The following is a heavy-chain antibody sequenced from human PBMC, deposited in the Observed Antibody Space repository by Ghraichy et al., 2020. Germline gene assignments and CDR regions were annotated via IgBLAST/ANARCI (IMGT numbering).Heavy chain of an antibody. D-gene: IGHD2-15*01. CDR2: ISSSGSTI. CDR1: GFTFSYYS. Sequence: GGSLRLSCAASGFTFSYYSMHWVRQAPGKGLEYVSYISSSGSTIYYTDSVKGRFTISRDNAKNSLYLQMNNLRDEDTAVYYCARGSDFFDATPPGPDFWGQGPLITDSS. J-gene: IGHJ4*02. CDR3: ARGSDFFDATPPGPDF. V-gene: IGHV3-48*02.